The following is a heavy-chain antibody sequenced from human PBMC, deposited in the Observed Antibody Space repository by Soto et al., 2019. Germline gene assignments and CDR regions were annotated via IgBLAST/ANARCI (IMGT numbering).Heavy chain of an antibody. CDR2: IYYSGST. Sequence: SETLSLTCTVSGGSISSSSYYWGWIRQPPGKGLEWIGSIYYSGSTYYNPSLKSRVTISVDTSKNQFSLKLSSVTAADTAVYYCARHADSSSWYGHHDGMDVWGQGTTVTVSS. J-gene: IGHJ6*02. D-gene: IGHD6-13*01. CDR1: GGSISSSSYY. V-gene: IGHV4-39*01. CDR3: ARHADSSSWYGHHDGMDV.